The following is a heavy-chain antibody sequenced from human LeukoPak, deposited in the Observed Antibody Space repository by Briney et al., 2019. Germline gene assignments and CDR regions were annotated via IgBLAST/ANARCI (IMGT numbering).Heavy chain of an antibody. CDR3: ARGGITMIAH. J-gene: IGHJ4*02. CDR2: IKQDGSEK. V-gene: IGHV3-7*01. CDR1: GFTFSSYW. Sequence: GGSVRLSCPASGFTFSSYWMSWVRQAPGTGLEWVANIKQDGSEKYYVDSVKGRFTISRDNAKNSLYLQMNSLRAEDTAVYYCARGGITMIAHWGQGTLVTVSS. D-gene: IGHD3-22*01.